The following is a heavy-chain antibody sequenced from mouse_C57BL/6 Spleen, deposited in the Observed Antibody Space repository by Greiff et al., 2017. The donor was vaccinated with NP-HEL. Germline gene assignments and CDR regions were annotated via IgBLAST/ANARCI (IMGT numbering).Heavy chain of an antibody. V-gene: IGHV5-4*01. J-gene: IGHJ1*03. Sequence: EVQLQESGGGLVKPGGSLKLSCAASGFTFSSYAMSWVRQTPEKRLEWVATISDGGSYTYYPDNVKGRVTISRDNAKNNLYLQMSHLKSEDTAMYYCAREGDYYGSSWYFDVWGTGTTVTVSS. CDR3: AREGDYYGSSWYFDV. CDR1: GFTFSSYA. D-gene: IGHD1-1*01. CDR2: ISDGGSYT.